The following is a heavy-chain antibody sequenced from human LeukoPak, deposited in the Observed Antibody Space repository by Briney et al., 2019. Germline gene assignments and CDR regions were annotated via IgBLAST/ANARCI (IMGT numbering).Heavy chain of an antibody. J-gene: IGHJ4*02. V-gene: IGHV3-15*01. D-gene: IGHD6-19*01. CDR2: IKSKTDGGTT. CDR1: GFTFSNAW. CDR3: AKTRSSSGWTGTFDY. Sequence: GGSLRLSCAASGFTFSNAWMSWVRQAPGKGLEWVGRIKSKTDGGTTDYAAPVKGRFTISRDDSKNTLYLQMNSLRAEDTAVYYCAKTRSSSGWTGTFDYWGQGTPVTVSS.